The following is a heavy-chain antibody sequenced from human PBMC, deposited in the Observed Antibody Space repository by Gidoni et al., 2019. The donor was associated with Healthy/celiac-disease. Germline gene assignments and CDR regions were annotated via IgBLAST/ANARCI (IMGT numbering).Heavy chain of an antibody. CDR3: ASPKLRYYDFWSGSLDAFDI. J-gene: IGHJ3*02. V-gene: IGHV4-39*01. CDR1: GGSISSSSYY. D-gene: IGHD3-3*01. CDR2: IYYSGST. Sequence: QLQLQESGPGLVKPSETLSLTCTVSGGSISSSSYYWGWIRQPPGKGLEWIGSIYYSGSTYYNPSLKSRVTISVDTSKNQFSLKLSSVTAADTAVYYCASPKLRYYDFWSGSLDAFDIWGQGIMVTVSS.